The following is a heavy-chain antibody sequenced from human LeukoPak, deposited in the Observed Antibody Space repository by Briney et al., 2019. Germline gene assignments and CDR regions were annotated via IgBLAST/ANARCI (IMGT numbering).Heavy chain of an antibody. CDR3: ATQVVMGAITHSWFDP. CDR1: GYTLTELS. V-gene: IGHV1-24*01. Sequence: ASVTVSCKVSGYTLTELSMHWVRQAPGKGLEWMGGFDPEDGETIYAQKFQGRVTMTEDTSTDTAYMELSSLRSEDTAVYYCATQVVMGAITHSWFDPWGQGTLVTVSS. J-gene: IGHJ5*02. CDR2: FDPEDGET. D-gene: IGHD1-26*01.